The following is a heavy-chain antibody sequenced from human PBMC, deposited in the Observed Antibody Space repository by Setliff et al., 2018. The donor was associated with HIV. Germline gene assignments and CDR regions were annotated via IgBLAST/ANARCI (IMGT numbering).Heavy chain of an antibody. CDR2: IYHSGST. CDR1: GVSISNYY. D-gene: IGHD3-22*01. V-gene: IGHV4-59*01. Sequence: SETLSLTCTVSGVSISNYYWSWIRQPPGKGLEWIGSIYHSGSTYYNPSLKSRVTISVDTSKNQFSLKLISVTAADTAVYYCARGEPPASRSGLLYWGQGMLVTVSS. J-gene: IGHJ4*02. CDR3: ARGEPPASRSGLLY.